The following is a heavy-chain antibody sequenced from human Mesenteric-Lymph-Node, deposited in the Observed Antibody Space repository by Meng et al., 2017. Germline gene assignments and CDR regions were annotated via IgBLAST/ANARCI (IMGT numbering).Heavy chain of an antibody. CDR2: IYYSGST. V-gene: IGHV4-30-4*08. Sequence: QVDLHESGTGLGKPPHTPSLTCTVSGGSVSSGGSYLTWIRQHPGKGLEWFGHIYYSGSTYYNPSLKSRITISVDTSKNQFSLKLSSVTAADTAVYYCARGQKGYFDLWGRGTLVTVSS. CDR3: ARGQKGYFDL. J-gene: IGHJ2*01. CDR1: GGSVSSGGSY.